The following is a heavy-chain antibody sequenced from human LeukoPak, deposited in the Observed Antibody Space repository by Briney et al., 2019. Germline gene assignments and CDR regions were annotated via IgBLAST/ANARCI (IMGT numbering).Heavy chain of an antibody. CDR2: INPNSGGT. CDR1: GYTFTGYY. D-gene: IGHD1-20*01. V-gene: IGHV1-2*02. CDR3: ARRASITGKNRWFDP. J-gene: IGHJ5*02. Sequence: ASVKVSCKASGYTFTGYYMHWVRQAPGQGLEWMGWINPNSGGTNYAQKFQGRVTMTRDTSISTAYMELSRLRSDDTAVYYCARRASITGKNRWFDPWGQGTLVTVSS.